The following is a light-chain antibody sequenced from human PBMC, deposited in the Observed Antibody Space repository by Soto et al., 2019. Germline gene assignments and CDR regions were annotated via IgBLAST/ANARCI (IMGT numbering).Light chain of an antibody. CDR1: QSVTTR. J-gene: IGKJ5*01. Sequence: SVLTQSPGTLSLAPGARFTLSFRASQSVTTRLAWYQHKPGQAPRLLMSGASSRASGVPVRFSGSGSGTDFTLTISRLEPEDFALYYCHQYGGSPIPFGLGTRLKI. CDR2: GAS. V-gene: IGKV3-20*01. CDR3: HQYGGSPIP.